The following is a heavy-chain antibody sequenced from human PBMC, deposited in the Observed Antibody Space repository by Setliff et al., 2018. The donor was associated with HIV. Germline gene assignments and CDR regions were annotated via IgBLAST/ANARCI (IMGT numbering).Heavy chain of an antibody. J-gene: IGHJ6*03. Sequence: PSGTLSLTCTVSGGSITTSTFYWGWIRQPPGKGLEWIGSINYRGNTYYNPSLKSRAAISVDTSKNQISLKLSSVTAADTAVYYCASLDGSESPYIYYYYMDVWGKGTTVTVSS. CDR3: ASLDGSESPYIYYYYMDV. D-gene: IGHD3-10*01. CDR2: INYRGNT. V-gene: IGHV4-39*01. CDR1: GGSITTSTFY.